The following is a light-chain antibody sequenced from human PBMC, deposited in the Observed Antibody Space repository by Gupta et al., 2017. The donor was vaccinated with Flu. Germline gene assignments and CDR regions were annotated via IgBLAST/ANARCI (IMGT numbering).Light chain of an antibody. V-gene: IGLV1-47*01. J-gene: IGLJ2*01. Sequence: QSVLTQPHSASGPPGQRVTLSCSGSISNIGNNPVYWYQQLPGSAPMLLVYKNNQRPSGVPNRFSASKSGTSGSLAISGLRSEDEGDYYCATWDDNVSGPIFGGGTMLTVL. CDR3: ATWDDNVSGPI. CDR1: ISNIGNNP. CDR2: KNN.